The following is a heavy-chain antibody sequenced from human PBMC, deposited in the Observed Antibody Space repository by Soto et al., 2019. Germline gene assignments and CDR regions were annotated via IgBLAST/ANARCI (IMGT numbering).Heavy chain of an antibody. V-gene: IGHV3-33*01. CDR2: MWSDGTTK. Sequence: QVHLVESGGGMVQSGRSLRLSFAASGFMLNAYGMHWFGQSPGKGLEWVALMWSDGTTKYYADPVKGRFTISRDFSKNTLFLQMNSLRAEDTALYYCARVGGTFAHDFDFWGQGTLVTVSS. CDR3: ARVGGTFAHDFDF. J-gene: IGHJ4*02. D-gene: IGHD1-26*01. CDR1: GFMLNAYG.